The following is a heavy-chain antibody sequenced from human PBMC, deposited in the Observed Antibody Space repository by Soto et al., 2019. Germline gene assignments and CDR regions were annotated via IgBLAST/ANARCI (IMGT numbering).Heavy chain of an antibody. CDR1: GYTFTGYY. CDR2: INPNSGGT. CDR3: ARGVGGWSWGVVLDTIHAY. J-gene: IGHJ4*02. Sequence: QVQLVQSGAEVKKPGASVKVSCKASGYTFTGYYMHWVRQAPGQGLEWMGWINPNSGGTNYAQKYQGRDTKTSDTSIRTAYMEVSRLRSDDTAVYYCARGVGGWSWGVVLDTIHAYWGQGTLVTVSS. V-gene: IGHV1-2*02. D-gene: IGHD3-10*01.